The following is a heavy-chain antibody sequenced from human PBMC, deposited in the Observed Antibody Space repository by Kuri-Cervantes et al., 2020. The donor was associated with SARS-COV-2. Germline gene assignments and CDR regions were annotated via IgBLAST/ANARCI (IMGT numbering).Heavy chain of an antibody. CDR3: ALRYCSSTSCRDQGYFQH. CDR2: ISGSGGST. V-gene: IGHV3-23*01. D-gene: IGHD2-2*01. Sequence: GGSLRLSCAASGSTFSSYAMSWVRQAPGKGLEWVSAISGSGGSTYYADSVKGRFTISRDNSKNTLYLQMNSLRAEDTAVYYCALRYCSSTSCRDQGYFQHWGQGTLVTVSS. J-gene: IGHJ1*01. CDR1: GSTFSSYA.